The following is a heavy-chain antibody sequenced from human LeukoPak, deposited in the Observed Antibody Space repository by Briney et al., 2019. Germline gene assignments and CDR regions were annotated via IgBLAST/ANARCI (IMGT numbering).Heavy chain of an antibody. Sequence: ASVKVSCNASGYTFTGYYMHWVRQAPGQGLEWMGWINPNSGGTNYAQKFQGRVTMTRDTSISTAYMELSRLRSDDTAVYYCARDHYCSSTSCYISGDYYYYMDVWGKGTTVAVSS. V-gene: IGHV1-2*02. CDR1: GYTFTGYY. CDR2: INPNSGGT. J-gene: IGHJ6*03. D-gene: IGHD2-2*02. CDR3: ARDHYCSSTSCYISGDYYYYMDV.